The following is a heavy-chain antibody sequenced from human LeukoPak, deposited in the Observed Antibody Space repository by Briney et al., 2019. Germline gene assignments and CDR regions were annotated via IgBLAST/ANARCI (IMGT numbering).Heavy chain of an antibody. CDR3: AVTGYYIDFYYYAMDV. Sequence: PGGSLRLSCVASGFNVSSTYMNWVRQAPGKGLEWVSLINSGGTTYYPDSVKGRFTIARDNSKNTLFLQMNSLRAEDTAVYYCAVTGYYIDFYYYAMDVWGQGTTVTVSS. CDR2: INSGGTT. J-gene: IGHJ6*02. D-gene: IGHD3-9*01. V-gene: IGHV3-66*01. CDR1: GFNVSSTY.